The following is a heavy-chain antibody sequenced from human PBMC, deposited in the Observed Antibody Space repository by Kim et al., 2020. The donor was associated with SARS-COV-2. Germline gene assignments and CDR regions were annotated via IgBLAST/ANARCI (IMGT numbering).Heavy chain of an antibody. CDR3: ARLGGDIVVVPAAMYYYYYGMDV. Sequence: SETLSLTCTVSGGSISSYYWSWIRQPPGKGLEWIGYIYYSGSTNYNPSLKSRVTISVDTSKNQFSLKLSSVTAADTAVYYCARLGGDIVVVPAAMYYYYYGMDVWGQGTTVTVSS. J-gene: IGHJ6*02. CDR2: IYYSGST. D-gene: IGHD2-2*01. V-gene: IGHV4-59*08. CDR1: GGSISSYY.